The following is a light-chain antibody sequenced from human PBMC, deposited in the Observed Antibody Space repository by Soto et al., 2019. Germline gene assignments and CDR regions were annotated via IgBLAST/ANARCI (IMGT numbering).Light chain of an antibody. V-gene: IGLV1-44*01. CDR2: VDD. Sequence: QSVLTQPPSVSGTLGQRVIISCSGSRSNIGVNTVNWYRQLPGTAPKLLIYVDDERPSGVPDRFSGSKSGTSASLAVSGLRSEDEADYFCTSWDDSLSAWVFGGGTKVTVL. CDR3: TSWDDSLSAWV. J-gene: IGLJ3*02. CDR1: RSNIGVNT.